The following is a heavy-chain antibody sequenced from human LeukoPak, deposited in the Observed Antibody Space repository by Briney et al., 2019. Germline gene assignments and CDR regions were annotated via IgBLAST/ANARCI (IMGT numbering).Heavy chain of an antibody. CDR3: ARSYSNFYYGMDV. D-gene: IGHD4-11*01. Sequence: PSETLSLTCTVSGGSISSSSYYWSWIRQPPGKGLEWIGYIYYSGSTNYNPSLKSRVIISVDTSKNQFSLDLTSVTAADSAVYFCARSYSNFYYGMDVWGQGTTVTVSS. V-gene: IGHV4-61*01. CDR1: GGSISSSSYY. CDR2: IYYSGST. J-gene: IGHJ6*02.